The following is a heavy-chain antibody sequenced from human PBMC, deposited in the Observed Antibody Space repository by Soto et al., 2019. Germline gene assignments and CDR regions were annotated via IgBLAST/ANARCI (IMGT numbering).Heavy chain of an antibody. CDR3: AREGDYGSACADY. V-gene: IGHV1-18*01. D-gene: IGHD3-10*01. CDR1: GYTFNRYG. J-gene: IGHJ4*02. CDR2: ISAYNGNT. Sequence: QVQLVQSGAEVKKPGASVKVSCKASGYTFNRYGISWVRQAPGPGLEWMGWISAYNGNTNFAQKFQGKVTMTTDKDTSTDYMELRRLSTDDRAVYDCAREGDYGSACADYWGRGTLVTFSS.